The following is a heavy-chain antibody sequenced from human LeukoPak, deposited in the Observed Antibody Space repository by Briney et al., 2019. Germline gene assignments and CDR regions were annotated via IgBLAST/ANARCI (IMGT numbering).Heavy chain of an antibody. Sequence: PGGSLRLSCAASGFTFSSYEMNWVRQAPGKGLEWVSYISSSGSTIYYADSVRGRFTISRDNADNSLFLQMNSLRAEDTAVYYCARDGRVYYYYGMDVWGQGTTVTVSS. CDR3: ARDGRVYYYYGMDV. CDR1: GFTFSSYE. CDR2: ISSSGSTI. J-gene: IGHJ6*02. V-gene: IGHV3-48*03.